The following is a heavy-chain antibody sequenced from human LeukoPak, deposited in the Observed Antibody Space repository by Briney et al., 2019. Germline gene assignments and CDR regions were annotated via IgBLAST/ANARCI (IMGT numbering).Heavy chain of an antibody. CDR1: GYSFTIYL. CDR3: ARDYGDFSVAAFDI. CDR2: IYPGHSDT. Sequence: GESLKISFKGSGYSFTIYLIGWVRQMPGKGLEWMGIIYPGHSDTRYSPSFQGQVTISADKSISTAYLQWSNLKASDTAMYYCARDYGDFSVAAFDIWGQGTMVTVSS. J-gene: IGHJ3*02. D-gene: IGHD4-17*01. V-gene: IGHV5-51*01.